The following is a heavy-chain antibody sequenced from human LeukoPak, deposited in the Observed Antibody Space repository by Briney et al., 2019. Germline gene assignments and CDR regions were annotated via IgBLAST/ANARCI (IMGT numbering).Heavy chain of an antibody. CDR1: GGTFSSYA. V-gene: IGHV1-69*05. CDR3: ARVKNYYDSSGYWHYWYFDL. J-gene: IGHJ2*01. Sequence: ASVKVSCKASGGTFSSYAISWVRQAPGQGLEWMGGIIPIFGTANYAQKFQGRVTITTDESTSTAYMELSSLRSEDTAVYYCARVKNYYDSSGYWHYWYFDLWGRGTLVTVSS. CDR2: IIPIFGTA. D-gene: IGHD3-22*01.